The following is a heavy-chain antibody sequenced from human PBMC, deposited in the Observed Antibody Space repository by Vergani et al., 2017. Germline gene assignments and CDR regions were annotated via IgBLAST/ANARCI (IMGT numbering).Heavy chain of an antibody. J-gene: IGHJ6*03. V-gene: IGHV1-69*01. Sequence: QVQLVQSGAEVKKPGASVKVSCKASGYTFTSYYMHWVRQAPGQGLEWMGGIIPIFGTAKYAQNFQGRVTITADESTNTASMDLSSLRSEDTAVYFCARGIVDSAMVGYYYYYMDVWGKGTTVTVSS. CDR3: ARGIVDSAMVGYYYYYMDV. CDR1: GYTFTSYY. CDR2: IIPIFGTA. D-gene: IGHD5-18*01.